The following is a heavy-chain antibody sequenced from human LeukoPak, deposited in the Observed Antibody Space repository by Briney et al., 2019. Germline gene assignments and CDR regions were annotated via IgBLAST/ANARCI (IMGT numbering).Heavy chain of an antibody. CDR1: GGTFSSYA. CDR2: IIPIFGTA. CDR3: AGRYCSSTSCYPYSYGMDV. Sequence: SVKVSCKASGGTFSSYAISSVRQAPGQGLEWMGGIIPIFGTANYAQKFQGRVTITADKSTSTAYMELSSLRSEDTAVYYCAGRYCSSTSCYPYSYGMDVWGKGTTVTVSS. D-gene: IGHD2-2*01. J-gene: IGHJ6*04. V-gene: IGHV1-69*06.